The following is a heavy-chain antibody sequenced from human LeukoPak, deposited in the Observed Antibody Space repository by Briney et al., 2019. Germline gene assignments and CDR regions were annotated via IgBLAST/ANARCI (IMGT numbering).Heavy chain of an antibody. CDR3: ARGREDTASTWFDP. V-gene: IGHV4-34*01. CDR1: GGSFSGYY. D-gene: IGHD5-18*01. CDR2: INHSGST. Sequence: PSETLSLTCAVYGGSFSGYYWSWIRQPPGKGLEWIGEINHSGSTNYNPSLKSRVTISVDTSKNQFSLKLSSVTAADTAVYYCARGREDTASTWFDPWGQGTLVTVSA. J-gene: IGHJ5*02.